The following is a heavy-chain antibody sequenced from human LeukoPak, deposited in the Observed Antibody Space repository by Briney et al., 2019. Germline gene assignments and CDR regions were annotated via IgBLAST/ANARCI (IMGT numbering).Heavy chain of an antibody. CDR1: GFTFDDYG. V-gene: IGHV3-20*04. Sequence: PGGSLRLSCAASGFTFDDYGMSWGRQAPGKGLEWVSGINWNGGSTGYADSVKGRFTISRDNAKNSLYLQMNSLRAEDTALYYCARALVVSASWPDAFDIWGQGTMVTVSS. D-gene: IGHD3-22*01. CDR3: ARALVVSASWPDAFDI. J-gene: IGHJ3*02. CDR2: INWNGGST.